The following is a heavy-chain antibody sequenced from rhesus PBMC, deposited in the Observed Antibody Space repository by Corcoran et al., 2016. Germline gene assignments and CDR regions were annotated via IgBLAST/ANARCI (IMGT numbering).Heavy chain of an antibody. D-gene: IGHD4-29*01. CDR1: GFTFSRNG. J-gene: IGHJ4*01. CDR3: ATDTVAATGSVSF. Sequence: EVHLVETGGGLVQPGGSLKLSCAVSGFTFSRNGRNWARQAPGKGLEWVSGIVSYGRSKYYADSVKGRFTISRDNAQNTLSLQMNSLRVEDTAVYYCATDTVAATGSVSFWGQGVLVTVSS. V-gene: IGHV3S5*01. CDR2: IVSYGRSK.